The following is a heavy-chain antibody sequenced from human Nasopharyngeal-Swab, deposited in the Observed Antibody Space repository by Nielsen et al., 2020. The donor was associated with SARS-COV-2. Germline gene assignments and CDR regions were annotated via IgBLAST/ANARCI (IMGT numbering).Heavy chain of an antibody. D-gene: IGHD1-26*01. J-gene: IGHJ2*01. CDR1: GFTFSSYA. CDR2: ISGSGGST. V-gene: IGHV3-23*01. CDR3: AKSFEEWEPRALWYFDL. Sequence: GESLKISCAASGFTFSSYAMSWVRQAPGKGLEWVSAISGSGGSTYYADSVKGRFTISRDNSKNTLYLQMNSLRAEDTAVYYCAKSFEEWEPRALWYFDLWGRGTLVTVSS.